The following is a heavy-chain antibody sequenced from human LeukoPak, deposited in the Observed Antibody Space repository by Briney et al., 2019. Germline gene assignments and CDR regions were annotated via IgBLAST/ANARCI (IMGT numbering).Heavy chain of an antibody. V-gene: IGHV3-11*04. CDR1: GFTFSDYY. J-gene: IGHJ4*02. D-gene: IGHD5-18*01. CDR2: ISSSGSTI. CDR3: AKGSDTAMVSYYFDY. Sequence: GGSLRLSCAASGFTFSDYYMSWIRQAPGKGLEWASYISSSGSTIYYADSVKGRFTISRDNAKNSLYLQMNSLRAEDTAVYYCAKGSDTAMVSYYFDYWGQGTLVTVSS.